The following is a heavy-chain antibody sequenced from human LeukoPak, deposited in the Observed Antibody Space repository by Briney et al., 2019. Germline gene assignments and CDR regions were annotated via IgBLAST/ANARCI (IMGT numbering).Heavy chain of an antibody. CDR2: INPNSGGT. CDR3: ARDYYDSSGFGAFDI. D-gene: IGHD3-22*01. Sequence: SVKVSCKASGYTFTAYYMHWVRQAPGQGLEWMGWINPNSGGTNYAQKFQGRVTMTRDTSISTAYMELSRLRSDDTAVYYCARDYYDSSGFGAFDIWGQGTMVTVSS. CDR1: GYTFTAYY. V-gene: IGHV1-2*02. J-gene: IGHJ3*02.